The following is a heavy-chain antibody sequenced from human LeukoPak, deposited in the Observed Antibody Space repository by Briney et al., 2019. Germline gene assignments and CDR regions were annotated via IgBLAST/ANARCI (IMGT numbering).Heavy chain of an antibody. V-gene: IGHV1-69*05. J-gene: IGHJ6*02. CDR3: ASVYNYGMDV. CDR1: GGTFSSYA. CDR2: IIPIFGTA. Sequence: ASVKVSCKASGGTFSSYAISWVRQAPGQGLEWMGGIIPIFGTANYAQKFQGRATLTRATSTSTVYMELSSLRSEDTAVYYCASVYNYGMDVWGQGTTVIVSS.